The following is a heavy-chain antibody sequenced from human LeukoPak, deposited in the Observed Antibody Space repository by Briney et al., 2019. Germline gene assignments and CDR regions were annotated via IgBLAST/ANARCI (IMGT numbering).Heavy chain of an antibody. V-gene: IGHV3-30*04. CDR1: GFTFSSYE. J-gene: IGHJ4*02. Sequence: QPGGSLRLSCAASGFTFSSYEMNWVRQAPGKGLEWVAVISYDGSNKYYADSVKGRFTISRDNSKNTLYLQMNSLRAEDTAVYYCARGAKKYYFDYWGQGTLVTVSS. CDR2: ISYDGSNK. CDR3: ARGAKKYYFDY.